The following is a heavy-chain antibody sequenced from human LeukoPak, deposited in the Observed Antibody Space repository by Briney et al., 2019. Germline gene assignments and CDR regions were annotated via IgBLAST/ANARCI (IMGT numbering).Heavy chain of an antibody. J-gene: IGHJ4*02. Sequence: ASVKVSCKVSGYTLTELSMHWVRQAPGKGLEWMGGFDPEDGETIYAQKFQGRVTMTEDTPTDTAYMELSSLRSEDTAVYYCATGGVLWFGESPNYFDYWGQGTLVTVSS. D-gene: IGHD3-10*01. CDR2: FDPEDGET. V-gene: IGHV1-24*01. CDR1: GYTLTELS. CDR3: ATGGVLWFGESPNYFDY.